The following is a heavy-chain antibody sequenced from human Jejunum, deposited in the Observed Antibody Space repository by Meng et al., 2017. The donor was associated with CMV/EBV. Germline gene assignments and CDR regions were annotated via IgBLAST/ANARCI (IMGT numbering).Heavy chain of an antibody. CDR1: GFTFNNYW. CDR2: IKQDGSEK. V-gene: IGHV3-7*01. Sequence: RLSCADSGFTFNNYWMTWVRQAPGKGLEWVANIKQDGSEKFYVDSVKGRFTISRDNAKNSLYLQMNSLRGDDTGVYYCGRNRVDYWGQGTLVTVSS. CDR3: GRNRVDY. J-gene: IGHJ4*02. D-gene: IGHD3-10*01.